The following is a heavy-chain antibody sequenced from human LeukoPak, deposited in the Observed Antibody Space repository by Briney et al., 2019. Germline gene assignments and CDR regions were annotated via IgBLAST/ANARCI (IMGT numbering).Heavy chain of an antibody. V-gene: IGHV4-59*01. CDR2: IYYSGGT. CDR3: ARGDDRFDY. CDR1: GGSISSYY. J-gene: IGHJ4*02. Sequence: PSETLSLTCTVSGGSISSYYWSWIRQPPGKGLEWIGYIYYSGGTNYNPSLKSRVTISVDTSKNQFSLKLSSVTAADTAVYYCARGDDRFDYWGQGTLVTVSS.